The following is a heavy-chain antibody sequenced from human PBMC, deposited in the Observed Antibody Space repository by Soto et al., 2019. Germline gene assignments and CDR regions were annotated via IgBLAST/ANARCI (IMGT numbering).Heavy chain of an antibody. Sequence: EVRLLESGGGLAQPGGSRRLSCAASGFTFSSSAMNWVRQAPGKGLEWVSSIRVGGGDTFYADSVRGRFTVSRDISRNPLYLQKNSLRAEDTAIYYCAKCSVGTVRTSGWCNWFEPWGQGTLVTVSS. J-gene: IGHJ5*02. D-gene: IGHD6-19*01. V-gene: IGHV3-23*01. CDR1: GFTFSSSA. CDR3: AKCSVGTVRTSGWCNWFEP. CDR2: IRVGGGDT.